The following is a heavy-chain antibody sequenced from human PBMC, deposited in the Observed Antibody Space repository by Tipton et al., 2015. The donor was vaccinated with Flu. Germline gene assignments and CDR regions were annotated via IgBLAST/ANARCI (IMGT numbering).Heavy chain of an antibody. Sequence: SLRLSCTASGFTFGDYAMSWVRQAPGKGLEWVGFIRSKAYGGTTEYAASVKGRFTISRDDSKSIAYLQMNSLETEDTAVYYCTRDNTMVRGVIGYWGQGTLVTVSS. V-gene: IGHV3-49*04. CDR2: IRSKAYGGTT. J-gene: IGHJ4*02. CDR1: GFTFGDYA. CDR3: TRDNTMVRGVIGY. D-gene: IGHD3-10*01.